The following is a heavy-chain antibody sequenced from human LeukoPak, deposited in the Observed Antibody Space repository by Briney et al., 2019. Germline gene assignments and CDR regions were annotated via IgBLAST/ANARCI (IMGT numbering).Heavy chain of an antibody. D-gene: IGHD3-22*01. CDR1: GFTFSTYG. J-gene: IGHJ4*02. CDR3: AKDHQCCDRSGYCPIDY. Sequence: LTGRSLRLSCAASGFTFSTYGMNWVRQAPGKGLEWVSSVSGATGNSYYVGSVKGRFTISRDDSKNTQYLQMNSLRAEDTAVYYCAKDHQCCDRSGYCPIDYWSQGTLVIVSA. V-gene: IGHV3-23*01. CDR2: VSGATGNS.